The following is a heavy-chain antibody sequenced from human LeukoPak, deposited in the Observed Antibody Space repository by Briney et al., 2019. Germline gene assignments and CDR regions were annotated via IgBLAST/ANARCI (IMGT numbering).Heavy chain of an antibody. D-gene: IGHD2-15*01. J-gene: IGHJ4*02. CDR3: ARDLARGGYVDY. Sequence: SETLSLTCTVSGGSISSYYRSWIRQPPGKGLEWIGYIYYSGSTNYNPSLKSRVTISVDTSKNQFSLKLSSVTAADTAVYYCARDLARGGYVDYWGQGTLVTVSS. V-gene: IGHV4-59*01. CDR2: IYYSGST. CDR1: GGSISSYY.